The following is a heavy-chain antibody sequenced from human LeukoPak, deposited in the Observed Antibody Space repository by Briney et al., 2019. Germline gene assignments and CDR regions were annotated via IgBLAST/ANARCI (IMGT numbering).Heavy chain of an antibody. J-gene: IGHJ5*02. V-gene: IGHV3-23*01. CDR2: ISGSGSST. CDR3: AKYTAVGVRWFDP. D-gene: IGHD4-23*01. CDR1: GFTFSSYA. Sequence: VGSLRLSCAASGFTFSSYAMSWVREAPGKGLEWVSTISGSGSSTYYADSVKGRFTISRDNSKDTLYLQMNSLRAEDTAVYYCAKYTAVGVRWFDPWGQGTLVTVST.